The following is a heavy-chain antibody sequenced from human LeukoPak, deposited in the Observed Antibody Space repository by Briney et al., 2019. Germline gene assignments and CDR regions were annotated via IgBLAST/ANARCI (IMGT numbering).Heavy chain of an antibody. D-gene: IGHD3-10*01. CDR3: AARLATVDGDWFES. J-gene: IGHJ5*01. Sequence: SVKVSCKTSGDTFNSYSFTWVRQAPGQGFEWLGAIVPFVDATNYAQKFQDRVTITADASTNTVFMQLSSLKSDDSAVYFCAARLATVDGDWFESWGQGTLVTVSS. CDR2: IVPFVDAT. V-gene: IGHV1-69*13. CDR1: GDTFNSYS.